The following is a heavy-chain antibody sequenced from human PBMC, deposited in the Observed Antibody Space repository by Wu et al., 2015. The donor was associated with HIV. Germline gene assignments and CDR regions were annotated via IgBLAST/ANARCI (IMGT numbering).Heavy chain of an antibody. Sequence: QVQLVQSGAEVKKAWVLGEGRPARLLEAPSAAILSAGCDRPLDKGVEWMGGIIPIFGTANYAQKFQGRVTITTDESTSTAYMELSSLRSEDTAVYYCARVVRRGVSDDYGMDVWGQGTTVTVSS. D-gene: IGHD3-10*01. V-gene: IGHV1-69*05. J-gene: IGHJ6*02. CDR1: EAPSAAIL. CDR3: ARVVRRGVSDDYGMDV. CDR2: IIPIFGTA.